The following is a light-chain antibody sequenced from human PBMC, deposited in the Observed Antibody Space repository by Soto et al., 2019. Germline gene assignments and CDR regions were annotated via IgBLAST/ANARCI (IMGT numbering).Light chain of an antibody. CDR1: QSVSSN. V-gene: IGKV3-15*01. Sequence: EIVMTQSPATLSVSPGERATLSCRASQSVSSNLAWYQQKPGQAPRLLIYGASTRATGIPARFSGSGSGTEFTLTISSLXSEDFAVYYCQQYNNWPRITFGQGTRLEIK. J-gene: IGKJ5*01. CDR2: GAS. CDR3: QQYNNWPRIT.